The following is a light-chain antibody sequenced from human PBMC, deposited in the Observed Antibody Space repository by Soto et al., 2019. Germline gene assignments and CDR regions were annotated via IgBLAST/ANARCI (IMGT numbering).Light chain of an antibody. V-gene: IGKV3-20*01. CDR1: QSVSSSY. CDR2: GAS. CDR3: QHYGSSRT. Sequence: EIVLTQSPGTLSLSPGERATLSCRASQSVSSSYLAWYQQKPGQAPRPLIYGASSRATGIPDRFSGSGSGPDFTLTISRLEPEDFAVYFCQHYGSSRTFGQGTKVDIK. J-gene: IGKJ1*01.